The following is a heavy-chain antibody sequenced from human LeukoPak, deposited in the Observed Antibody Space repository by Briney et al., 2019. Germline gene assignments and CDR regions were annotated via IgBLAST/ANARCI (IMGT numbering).Heavy chain of an antibody. D-gene: IGHD6-19*01. V-gene: IGHV3-7*01. CDR1: GFTFSSYW. J-gene: IGHJ4*02. Sequence: GGSLRLSCAASGFTFSSYWMSWVRQAPGKGLEWLANIKKDGSDRYYVDSVKGRFTISRDNAMNSLYLQMNSLRAEDTALYYCARGVYASGWYPDTFDYWGQGTLVTVSS. CDR3: ARGVYASGWYPDTFDY. CDR2: IKKDGSDR.